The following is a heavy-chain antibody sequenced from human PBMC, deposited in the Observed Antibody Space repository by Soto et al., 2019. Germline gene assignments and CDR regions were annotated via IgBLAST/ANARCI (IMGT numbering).Heavy chain of an antibody. Sequence: QVQLVESGGGLVKPGGSLRLSCAASGFTFSDYYMSWIRQAPGKGLEWVSYISSSGSTIYYADSVKGRFTISRDKAKNSXXMQTTSLRAEDAAVYYCARYLSDFWRGSSSYGMDVWGQGTTVTVSS. D-gene: IGHD3-3*01. CDR2: ISSSGSTI. CDR1: GFTFSDYY. CDR3: ARYLSDFWRGSSSYGMDV. J-gene: IGHJ6*02. V-gene: IGHV3-11*01.